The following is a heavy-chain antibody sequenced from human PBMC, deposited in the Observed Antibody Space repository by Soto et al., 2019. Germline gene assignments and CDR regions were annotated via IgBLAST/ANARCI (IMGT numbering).Heavy chain of an antibody. CDR2: IKGETSGGTS. Sequence: EVQVVESGGGLVRPGESLRLSCVVSGLSLNDAWMNWVRQAPGKGLEWVGRIKGETSGGTSDYAAPVNGRFTISRDTSTNTLFLQMNNLRTEDTAVYYCTTVTHVTVRGQGSTVIVSS. J-gene: IGHJ6*02. D-gene: IGHD2-8*01. V-gene: IGHV3-15*07. CDR3: TTVTHVTV. CDR1: GLSLNDAW.